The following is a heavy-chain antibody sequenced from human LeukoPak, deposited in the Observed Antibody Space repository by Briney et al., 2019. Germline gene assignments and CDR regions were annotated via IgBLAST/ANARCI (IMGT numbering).Heavy chain of an antibody. Sequence: SSETLSLTCAVYGGSFSGYYWSWIRQPPGKGLEWIGEINHSGSTNYNPSLKSRVTISVDTSKNQFSLKLTSVTPADTAVYYCARGRLAAAPYFDYWGQGTLVTVSS. D-gene: IGHD6-13*01. CDR1: GGSFSGYY. V-gene: IGHV4-34*01. CDR2: INHSGST. CDR3: ARGRLAAAPYFDY. J-gene: IGHJ4*02.